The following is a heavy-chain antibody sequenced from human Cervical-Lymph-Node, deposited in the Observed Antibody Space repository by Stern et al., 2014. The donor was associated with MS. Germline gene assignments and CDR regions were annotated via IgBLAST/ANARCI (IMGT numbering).Heavy chain of an antibody. Sequence: VQLVESGPGLVKPSETLSLTCTVSGGSITNRDYWGWIRQSPGKGLEWIGSVYYSGITYYRPSLKSRATISIDTSRNQFFLNLTSVTATDTAVYFCARGVTAVTNYVPNWCFDLWGRGTLVTVSS. CDR2: VYYSGIT. D-gene: IGHD4-11*01. V-gene: IGHV4-39*02. J-gene: IGHJ2*01. CDR1: GGSITNRDY. CDR3: ARGVTAVTNYVPNWCFDL.